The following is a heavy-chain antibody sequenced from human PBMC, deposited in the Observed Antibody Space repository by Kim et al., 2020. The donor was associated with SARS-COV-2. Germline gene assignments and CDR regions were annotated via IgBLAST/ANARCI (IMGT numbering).Heavy chain of an antibody. D-gene: IGHD6-6*01. V-gene: IGHV5-51*01. CDR2: IYPGDSDI. Sequence: GESLKISCKGSGYSFPDYWIGWVRQMPGKGLEWMGIIYPGDSDIRYSPSFQGQVTISVDKSISTAYLQWSNLKASDTAMYYCARQGGSSHAFDMWGQGTMVTVSS. CDR3: ARQGGSSHAFDM. J-gene: IGHJ3*02. CDR1: GYSFPDYW.